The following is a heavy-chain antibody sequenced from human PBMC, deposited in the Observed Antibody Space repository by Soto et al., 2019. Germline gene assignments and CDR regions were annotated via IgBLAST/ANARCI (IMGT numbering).Heavy chain of an antibody. CDR1: GGSISSGGYY. V-gene: IGHV4-31*03. J-gene: IGHJ4*02. CDR3: AREPSI. CDR2: IYYSGTT. Sequence: QVQLQEAGPGLVKPSQTLSLTCTVSGGSISSGGYYWTWIRQHPGKGLEWIGYIYYSGTTYYNPSLKSRLTISVDTSKKHFSLQLSSVTAASTVVYYFAREPSIWGQGTLVTVSS.